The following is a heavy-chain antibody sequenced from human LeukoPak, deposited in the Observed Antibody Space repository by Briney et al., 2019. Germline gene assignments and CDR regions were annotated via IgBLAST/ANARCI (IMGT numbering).Heavy chain of an antibody. CDR2: IYYSGST. D-gene: IGHD2-2*01. J-gene: IGHJ4*02. V-gene: IGHV4-39*01. CDR3: ASPIGSTSWYYFGY. Sequence: PSETLSLTCTVSGGSISSSSYYWGWIRQPPGKGLEWIGSIYYSGSTYYNPSLKSRVTISVDTSKNQFSLKLSSVTAADTAVYYCASPIGSTSWYYFGYWGQGTLVTVSS. CDR1: GGSISSSSYY.